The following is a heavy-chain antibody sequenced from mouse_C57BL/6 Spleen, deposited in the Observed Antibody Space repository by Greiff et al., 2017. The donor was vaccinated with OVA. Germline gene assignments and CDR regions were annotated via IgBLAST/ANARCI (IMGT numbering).Heavy chain of an antibody. D-gene: IGHD2-3*01. J-gene: IGHJ3*01. CDR2: IRSKSNNYAT. V-gene: IGHV10-1*01. CDR3: VRPLYDGPWFAY. Sequence: EVHLVESGGGLVQPKGSLKLSCAASGFSFNTYAMNWVRQAPGKGLEWVARIRSKSNNYATYYADSVKDRFTISRDDSESMLYLQMNNLKTEDTAMYYCVRPLYDGPWFAYWGQGTLVTVSA. CDR1: GFSFNTYA.